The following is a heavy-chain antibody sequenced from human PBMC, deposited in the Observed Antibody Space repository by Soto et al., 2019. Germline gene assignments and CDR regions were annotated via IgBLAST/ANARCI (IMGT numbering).Heavy chain of an antibody. Sequence: ASVKVSCKASGYTFTGYYMHWVRQAPGQGPEWMGWINPNSGGTNYAQKFQGRVTMTRDTSISTAYMELSRLRSDDTAVYYCARDNWNYGDYYYGMDVWGQGTTVTAP. J-gene: IGHJ6*02. CDR1: GYTFTGYY. V-gene: IGHV1-2*02. CDR3: ARDNWNYGDYYYGMDV. CDR2: INPNSGGT. D-gene: IGHD1-7*01.